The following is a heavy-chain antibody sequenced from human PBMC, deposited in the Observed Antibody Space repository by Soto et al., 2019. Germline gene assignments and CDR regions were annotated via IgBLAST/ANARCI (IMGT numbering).Heavy chain of an antibody. J-gene: IGHJ4*02. CDR3: ARVYSGYDYYFDY. CDR2: IYYSGST. D-gene: IGHD5-12*01. V-gene: IGHV4-59*01. Sequence: PSLTCTVSGGSISSYYWSWIRQPPGKGLEWIGYIYYSGSTNYNPSLKSRVTISVDTSKNQFSLKLSSVTAADTAVYYCARVYSGYDYYFDYWGQGTLVTVSS. CDR1: GGSISSYY.